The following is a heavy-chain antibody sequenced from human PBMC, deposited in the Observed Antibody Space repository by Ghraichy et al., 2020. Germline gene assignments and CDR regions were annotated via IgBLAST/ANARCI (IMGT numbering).Heavy chain of an antibody. D-gene: IGHD2-15*01. CDR2: INHSGST. Sequence: SETLSLTCAVYGGSFSGYYWSWIRQPPGKGLEWIGEINHSGSTNYNPSLKSRVTISVDTSKNQFSLKLSSVTAADTAVYYCARLVAGAGGYWRYYYGMDVWGQGTTVTVSS. CDR1: GGSFSGYY. CDR3: ARLVAGAGGYWRYYYGMDV. V-gene: IGHV4-34*01. J-gene: IGHJ6*02.